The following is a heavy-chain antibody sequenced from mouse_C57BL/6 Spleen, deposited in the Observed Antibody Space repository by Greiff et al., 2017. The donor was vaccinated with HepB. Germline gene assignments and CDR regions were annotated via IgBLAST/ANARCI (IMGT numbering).Heavy chain of an antibody. CDR1: GFTFSSYA. CDR2: ISDGGSYT. Sequence: VQLQQSGGGLVKPGGSLKLSCAASGFTFSSYAMSWVRQTPEKRLEWVATISDGGSYTYYPDNVKGRFTISRDNAKNNLYLQMSHLKSEDTAMYYCVRDHYFDYWGQGTTLTVSS. CDR3: VRDHYFDY. J-gene: IGHJ2*01. V-gene: IGHV5-4*01.